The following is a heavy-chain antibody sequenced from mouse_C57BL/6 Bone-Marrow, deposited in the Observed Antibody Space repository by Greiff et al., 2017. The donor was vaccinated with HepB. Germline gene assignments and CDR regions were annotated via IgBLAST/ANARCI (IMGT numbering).Heavy chain of an antibody. Sequence: QVQLKQPGAELVKPGASVKMSCKASGYTFTSYWITWVKQRPGQGLEWIGDIYPGSGSTNYNEKFKSKATLTVDTSSSTAYMQLSSLTSEDTAVYYCARSNWDRWDFGYWGQGTTLTVSS. CDR1: GYTFTSYW. J-gene: IGHJ2*01. D-gene: IGHD4-1*01. CDR3: ARSNWDRWDFGY. CDR2: IYPGSGST. V-gene: IGHV1-55*01.